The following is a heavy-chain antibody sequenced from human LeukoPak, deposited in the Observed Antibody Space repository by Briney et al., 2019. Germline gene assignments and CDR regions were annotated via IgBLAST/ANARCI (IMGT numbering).Heavy chain of an antibody. D-gene: IGHD5-18*01. Sequence: GGSLRLSCAASGFTFSSYEMNWVRQAPGKGLEWVSSISSSSSYIYYADSVKGRFTISRDNAKNSLYLQMNSLRAEDTAVYYCARALTDTAMVTAFDIWGQGTMVTVSS. CDR3: ARALTDTAMVTAFDI. V-gene: IGHV3-21*01. CDR2: ISSSSSYI. J-gene: IGHJ3*02. CDR1: GFTFSSYE.